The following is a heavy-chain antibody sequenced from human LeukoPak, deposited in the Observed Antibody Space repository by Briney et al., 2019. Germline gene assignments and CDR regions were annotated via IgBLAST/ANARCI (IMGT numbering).Heavy chain of an antibody. CDR3: AREFREMVRGVIISY. CDR2: ISSSSSYI. Sequence: GGSLRLSCAASGFTFSSYSMNWVRQAPGKGLEWDSSISSSSSYIYYADSVKGRFTISRDNAKNSVYLQMNSLRAEDTAVYYCAREFREMVRGVIISYWGQGTLVTVSS. CDR1: GFTFSSYS. V-gene: IGHV3-21*01. D-gene: IGHD3-10*01. J-gene: IGHJ4*02.